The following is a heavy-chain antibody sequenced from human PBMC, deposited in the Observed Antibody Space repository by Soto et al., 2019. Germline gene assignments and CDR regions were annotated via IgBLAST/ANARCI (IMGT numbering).Heavy chain of an antibody. D-gene: IGHD2-15*01. J-gene: IGHJ6*02. CDR3: VRDCSGGGCYSDYGMDV. CDR1: GDSVSSYY. Sequence: PXGTLCLTFTVSGDSVSSYYWSWIRQPAGRGLEWIGRIYISGSTDYNPSLKGRVSMSVDRSKNQFSLKLTSVTAADTAVYYCVRDCSGGGCYSDYGMDVWGQGTTVTVSS. CDR2: IYISGST. V-gene: IGHV4-4*07.